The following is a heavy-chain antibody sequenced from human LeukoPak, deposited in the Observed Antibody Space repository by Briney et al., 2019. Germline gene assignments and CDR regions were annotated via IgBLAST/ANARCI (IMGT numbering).Heavy chain of an antibody. Sequence: PGGSLRLSCTASGFTFSSYWMHWVRQGPGKGLVWVSRIKTDGSSTDYADSVKGRFTISRDNAKNTLYLQMNSLRAEDTAVYYCAKDHSSGWTSGYWGQGTLVTVSS. V-gene: IGHV3-74*01. CDR2: IKTDGSST. CDR3: AKDHSSGWTSGY. D-gene: IGHD6-19*01. J-gene: IGHJ4*02. CDR1: GFTFSSYW.